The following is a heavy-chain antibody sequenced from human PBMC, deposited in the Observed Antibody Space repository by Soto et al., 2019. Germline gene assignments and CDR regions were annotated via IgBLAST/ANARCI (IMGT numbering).Heavy chain of an antibody. Sequence: PSETLSLTCTVSGGSISSSSYYWGWIRQPPGKGLEWIGNIYYSGSTNCNPSLKSRVTISVDTSKNQFSLNLGSVTAADTAVYYCARDTLSYSSSGGYYGMDVWGQGTTVTVS. CDR2: IYYSGST. CDR3: ARDTLSYSSSGGYYGMDV. J-gene: IGHJ6*02. CDR1: GGSISSSSYY. D-gene: IGHD6-13*01. V-gene: IGHV4-39*07.